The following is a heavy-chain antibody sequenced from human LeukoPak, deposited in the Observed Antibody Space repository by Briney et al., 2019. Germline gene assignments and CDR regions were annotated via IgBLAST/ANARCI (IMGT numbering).Heavy chain of an antibody. CDR2: IRYDGSNK. CDR1: GFTFNYYG. D-gene: IGHD6-13*01. Sequence: PGGSLRLSCAASGFTFNYYGMHWVRQAPGKGLEWVAFIRYDGSNKYYADSVKGRFTISRDNSENTLYMQMNSLRVEDTAVYYCAKGLHSSSWNDAFDIWGQGTTVTISS. J-gene: IGHJ3*02. CDR3: AKGLHSSSWNDAFDI. V-gene: IGHV3-30*02.